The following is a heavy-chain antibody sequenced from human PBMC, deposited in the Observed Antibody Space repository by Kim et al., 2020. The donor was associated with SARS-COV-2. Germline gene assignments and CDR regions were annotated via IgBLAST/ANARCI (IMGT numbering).Heavy chain of an antibody. CDR1: GGSFSGYY. D-gene: IGHD1-26*01. V-gene: IGHV4-34*01. Sequence: SETLSLTCAVYGGSFSGYYWSWIRQPPGKGLEWIGEINHSGSTNYNPSLKSRVTISVDTSKNQFSLKLSSVTAADTAVYYCARVQYSGSPGAFDIWGQGTMVTVSS. J-gene: IGHJ3*02. CDR3: ARVQYSGSPGAFDI. CDR2: INHSGST.